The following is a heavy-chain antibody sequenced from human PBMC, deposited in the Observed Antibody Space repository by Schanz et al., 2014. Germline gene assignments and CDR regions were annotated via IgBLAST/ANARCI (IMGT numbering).Heavy chain of an antibody. CDR3: AKAPYADYGYFHH. CDR2: IRNDGNNK. D-gene: IGHD4-17*01. J-gene: IGHJ4*02. CDR1: GFIFNDYY. V-gene: IGHV3-30*02. Sequence: QLVESGGGLVKPGGSLRLSCAASGFIFNDYYMNWIRQAPGKGLEWVAFIRNDGNNKYYADSVKGRFTISRDNSKNTLYLQMSSLRGEDTAVYYCAKAPYADYGYFHHWGQGTLVTVSS.